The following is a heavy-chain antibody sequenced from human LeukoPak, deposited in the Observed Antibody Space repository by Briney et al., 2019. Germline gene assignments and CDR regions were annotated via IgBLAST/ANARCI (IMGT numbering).Heavy chain of an antibody. V-gene: IGHV1-18*01. D-gene: IGHD3-22*01. CDR2: ISAYNGNT. J-gene: IGHJ4*02. CDR3: ARVPTGFITMKTSFDY. Sequence: ASVKVSCKASGYTFTDYAMNWVRQAPGQGLEWMGWISAYNGNTNYAQKLQGRVTMTTDTSTSTAYMELRSLRSDDTAVYYCARVPTGFITMKTSFDYWGQGTLVTVSS. CDR1: GYTFTDYA.